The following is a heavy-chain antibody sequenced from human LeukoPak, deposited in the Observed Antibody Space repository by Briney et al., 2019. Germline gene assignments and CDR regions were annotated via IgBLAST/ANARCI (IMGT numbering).Heavy chain of an antibody. CDR1: GFTFSTYA. Sequence: QPGGSLRLSCECSGFTFSTYAMHWVRQAPGKGLQYVSAISGNGDRTWYANSVNGRFSISRDNSKNTLYLQMGSLRAEDMAVYYCARGGIKGPHDAFDIWGRGTMVTVSS. CDR3: ARGGIKGPHDAFDI. CDR2: ISGNGDRT. V-gene: IGHV3-64*01. J-gene: IGHJ3*02. D-gene: IGHD3-10*01.